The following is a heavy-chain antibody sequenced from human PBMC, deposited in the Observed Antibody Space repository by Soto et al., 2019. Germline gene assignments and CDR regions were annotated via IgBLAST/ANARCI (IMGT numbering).Heavy chain of an antibody. D-gene: IGHD1-26*01. Sequence: GGSLRLSCAASGFSFSSYAMTWVRQAPGRGLQWVSAISGSGSPTYYADSVKGRFTISRDNSKNTLYLQMNSLRADDTAVYYCARDMSGGTYNYYYGMDVWGQGTTVTVSS. CDR1: GFSFSSYA. J-gene: IGHJ6*02. V-gene: IGHV3-23*01. CDR3: ARDMSGGTYNYYYGMDV. CDR2: ISGSGSPT.